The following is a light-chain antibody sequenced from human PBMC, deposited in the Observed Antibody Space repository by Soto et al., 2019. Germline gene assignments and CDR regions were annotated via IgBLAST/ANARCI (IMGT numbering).Light chain of an antibody. J-gene: IGKJ1*01. Sequence: EIVLTQSPGTLSLSPGERATLSCRASQSVSSSFLAWYQQKPGQAPRLRIYGASSRATGIPDRISGSGSGTDFTLTISRVEPEDFAVYYCHQYGSSPSTFGQGTEVEIK. V-gene: IGKV3-20*01. CDR3: HQYGSSPST. CDR2: GAS. CDR1: QSVSSSF.